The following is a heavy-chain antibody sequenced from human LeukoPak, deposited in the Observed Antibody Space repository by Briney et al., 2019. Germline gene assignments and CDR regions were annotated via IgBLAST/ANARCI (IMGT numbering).Heavy chain of an antibody. CDR2: IIPIFGTA. D-gene: IGHD3-22*01. V-gene: IGHV1-69*13. Sequence: SVKVSCKTSGYTFIGYYMHWVRQAPGQGLEWMGGIIPIFGTANYAQKFQGRVTITADESTSTAYMELSSLRSEDTAVYYCARGDYYDSGLDFDYWGQGTLVTVSS. J-gene: IGHJ4*02. CDR1: GYTFIGYY. CDR3: ARGDYYDSGLDFDY.